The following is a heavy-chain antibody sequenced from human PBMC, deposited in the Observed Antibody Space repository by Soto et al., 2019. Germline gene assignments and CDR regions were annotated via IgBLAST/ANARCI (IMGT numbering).Heavy chain of an antibody. CDR1: GYTFTSYD. V-gene: IGHV1-8*01. J-gene: IGHJ4*02. Sequence: QVQLVQSGAEVKKPGASVKVSCKASGYTFTSYDINWVRQATGQGLEWMGWMNPNSGNTGYAQKFXGXVXXTRDTSITTAYMELSSLRSEDTAVYYCARGKSLENWGQGTLVTVSP. CDR2: MNPNSGNT. CDR3: ARGKSLEN. D-gene: IGHD1-1*01.